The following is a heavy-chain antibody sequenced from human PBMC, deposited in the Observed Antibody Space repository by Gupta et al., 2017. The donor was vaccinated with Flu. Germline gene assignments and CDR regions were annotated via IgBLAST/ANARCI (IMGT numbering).Heavy chain of an antibody. D-gene: IGHD6-13*01. J-gene: IGHJ4*02. CDR2: INPNSGGT. Sequence: QVQLVQSGAEVKKPGASVKVSCKASGYTFTGSYMPWVRQAPGQGLEWMGWINPNSGGTNYAQKFQGRVTMTRDTSISTAYMELSRLRSDDTAVYYCARDIAAAISPARYFDYWGQGTLVTVSS. CDR3: ARDIAAAISPARYFDY. V-gene: IGHV1-2*02. CDR1: GYTFTGSY.